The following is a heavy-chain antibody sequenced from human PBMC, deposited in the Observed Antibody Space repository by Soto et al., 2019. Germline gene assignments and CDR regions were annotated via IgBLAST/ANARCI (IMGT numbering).Heavy chain of an antibody. CDR3: ARAKGDCSSTSCYAYYYYYMDV. Sequence: ASVKVSCKASGYTFTSYDINWVRQATGQGLEWMGWMNPNSGNTGYAQKFQGRVTMTRNTSISTAYMELSSLRSEDTAVYYCARAKGDCSSTSCYAYYYYYMDVWGKGTTVTVS. D-gene: IGHD2-2*01. V-gene: IGHV1-8*01. CDR1: GYTFTSYD. J-gene: IGHJ6*03. CDR2: MNPNSGNT.